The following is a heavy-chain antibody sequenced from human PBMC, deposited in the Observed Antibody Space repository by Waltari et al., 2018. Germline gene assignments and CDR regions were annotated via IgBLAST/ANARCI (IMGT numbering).Heavy chain of an antibody. Sequence: QLQLQESGPGLVKPSETLSLTCTVSGGSISSSSYYWGWIRQPPGKGLGWIGSIYYSGSTSYNPSLKSRVTISVDTSKNQFSLKLSSVTAADTAVYYCARHDMVYYYDSSGYYLGAFDIWGQGTMVTVSS. CDR2: IYYSGST. CDR3: ARHDMVYYYDSSGYYLGAFDI. CDR1: GGSISSSSYY. V-gene: IGHV4-39*01. D-gene: IGHD3-22*01. J-gene: IGHJ3*02.